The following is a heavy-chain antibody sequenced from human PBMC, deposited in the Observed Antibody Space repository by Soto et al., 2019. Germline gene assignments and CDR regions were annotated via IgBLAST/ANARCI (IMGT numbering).Heavy chain of an antibody. CDR1: GYSLSSYW. D-gene: IGHD3-22*01. CDR2: IDPSDSQT. Sequence: GESLKISCKASGYSLSSYWISWVRQLPGKGLEWMGRIDPSDSQTYYSPSFRGHVTISATKSITTVFLQWSSLRASDTAMYYCARQIYDSDTGPNFQYYFDSWGQGTPVTVSS. CDR3: ARQIYDSDTGPNFQYYFDS. V-gene: IGHV5-10-1*01. J-gene: IGHJ4*02.